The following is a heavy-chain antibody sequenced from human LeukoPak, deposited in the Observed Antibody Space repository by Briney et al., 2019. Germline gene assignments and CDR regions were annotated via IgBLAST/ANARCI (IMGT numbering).Heavy chain of an antibody. CDR1: GGTFSSSA. Sequence: SVKVSCKASGGTFSSSAISWVRQAPGQGLEWMGGIIPIFGTANYAQKFQGRVTITTDESTSTAYMELSSLRSEDTAVYYCAAANSGYGGWYFDYWGQGTLVTVSS. J-gene: IGHJ4*02. V-gene: IGHV1-69*05. D-gene: IGHD5-12*01. CDR2: IIPIFGTA. CDR3: AAANSGYGGWYFDY.